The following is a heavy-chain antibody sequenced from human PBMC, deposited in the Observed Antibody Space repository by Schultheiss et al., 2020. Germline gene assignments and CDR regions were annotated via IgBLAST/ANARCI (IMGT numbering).Heavy chain of an antibody. V-gene: IGHV1-18*04. J-gene: IGHJ4*02. CDR1: GYTFTGYY. CDR2: ISAYNGNT. Sequence: ASVKVSCKASGYTFTGYYMHWVRQAPGQGLEWMGWISAYNGNTNYAQKLQGRVTMTTDTSTSTAYMELRSLRSDDTAVYYCARDRGYYDSSGYYSADYWGQGTLVTVSS. D-gene: IGHD3-22*01. CDR3: ARDRGYYDSSGYYSADY.